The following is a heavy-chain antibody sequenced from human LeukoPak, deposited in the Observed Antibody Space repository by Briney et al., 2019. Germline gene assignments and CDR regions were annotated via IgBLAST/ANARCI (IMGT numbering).Heavy chain of an antibody. CDR3: AKSGYNRFDY. Sequence: PGGSLRLSCAASGFTFRIYAMTWVRQSPGKGLEWVSAIRGSGGSTYYADSVKGRFTISRDNSKNTLYLQMNSLRAEDTAVYYCAKSGYNRFDYWGQGTLVTVSS. CDR1: GFTFRIYA. D-gene: IGHD5-24*01. V-gene: IGHV3-23*01. CDR2: IRGSGGST. J-gene: IGHJ4*02.